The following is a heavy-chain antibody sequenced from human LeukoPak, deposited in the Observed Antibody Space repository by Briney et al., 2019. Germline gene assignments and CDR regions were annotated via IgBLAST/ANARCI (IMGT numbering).Heavy chain of an antibody. V-gene: IGHV3-11*01. CDR2: ICDSGRTI. CDR1: GFTFSDYY. Sequence: PAGSLRLSCAASGFTFSDYYMSWIRQAPGKGLEWVSYICDSGRTIYYADSVKGRFTISRDNAKNSVYLQMNNLRADDTAVYYCARVRLEDYDHSGYHDKWGQGTLDTVPS. D-gene: IGHD3-22*01. CDR3: ARVRLEDYDHSGYHDK. J-gene: IGHJ4*02.